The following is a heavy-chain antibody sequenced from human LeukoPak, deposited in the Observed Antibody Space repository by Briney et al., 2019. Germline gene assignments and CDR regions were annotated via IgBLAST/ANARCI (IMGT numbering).Heavy chain of an antibody. CDR1: GFIFSRYA. D-gene: IGHD2-15*01. Sequence: GSLRLSXAASGFIFSRYAMNWVLQAPGKGLEWVSAISGNGGSTYYADSVKGRFTISRDNSKNTLYLQMNSLRAEDTAVYYSAKVSRAYSGPYDYWGQGTLVTVSS. CDR2: ISGNGGST. J-gene: IGHJ4*02. V-gene: IGHV3-23*01. CDR3: AKVSRAYSGPYDY.